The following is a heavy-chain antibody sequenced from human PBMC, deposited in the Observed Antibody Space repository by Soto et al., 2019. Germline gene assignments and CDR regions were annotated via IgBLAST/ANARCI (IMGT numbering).Heavy chain of an antibody. J-gene: IGHJ4*02. Sequence: GGSLRLSCTASGFTFGDYAMSWFRQAPGKGLEWVGFIRSKAYGGTTEYAASVKGRFTISRDDSKSIAYLQMNSLKTEDTAVYYCTRDIKSGYSYGPEYYFDYWGQGTLVTVSS. V-gene: IGHV3-49*03. CDR1: GFTFGDYA. CDR3: TRDIKSGYSYGPEYYFDY. CDR2: IRSKAYGGTT. D-gene: IGHD5-18*01.